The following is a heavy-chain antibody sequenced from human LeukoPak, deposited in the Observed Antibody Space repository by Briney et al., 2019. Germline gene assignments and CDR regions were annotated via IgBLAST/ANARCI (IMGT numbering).Heavy chain of an antibody. J-gene: IGHJ2*01. V-gene: IGHV3-74*01. CDR3: AKDRTVGASYWYFDL. CDR2: INSDGSST. CDR1: GFTFSSYW. Sequence: GGSLRLSCAASGFTFSSYWMHWVRQAPGKGLVWVSRINSDGSSTSYADSVKGRFTISRDSSKNTLFLHMNTLRAEDTAIYYCAKDRTVGASYWYFDLWGRGTLVTVSS. D-gene: IGHD1-26*01.